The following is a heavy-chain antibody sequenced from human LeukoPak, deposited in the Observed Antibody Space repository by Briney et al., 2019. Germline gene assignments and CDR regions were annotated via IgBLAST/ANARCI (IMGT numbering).Heavy chain of an antibody. Sequence: GESLKISCKGSGYSFTSYWIGWVRQMPGKGLEWMGIIYPGDSDTRYSPSFQGQVTISADKSISTAYLQWSSLKASDTAMYYCAREGGDYDSSGYYDYWGQGTLVTVSS. V-gene: IGHV5-51*01. CDR2: IYPGDSDT. CDR3: AREGGDYDSSGYYDY. CDR1: GYSFTSYW. J-gene: IGHJ4*02. D-gene: IGHD3-22*01.